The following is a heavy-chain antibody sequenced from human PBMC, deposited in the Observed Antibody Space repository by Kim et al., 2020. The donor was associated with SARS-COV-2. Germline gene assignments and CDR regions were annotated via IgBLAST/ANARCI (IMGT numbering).Heavy chain of an antibody. Sequence: SETLSLTCAVYGGSFSGYYWSWIRQPPGKGLEWIGEINHSGSTNYNPSLKSRVTISVDTSKNQFSLKLSSVNAADTAVYYCARVRWLRGELDVWGQGTTVTVSS. V-gene: IGHV4-34*01. CDR2: INHSGST. D-gene: IGHD4-17*01. CDR3: ARVRWLRGELDV. CDR1: GGSFSGYY. J-gene: IGHJ6*02.